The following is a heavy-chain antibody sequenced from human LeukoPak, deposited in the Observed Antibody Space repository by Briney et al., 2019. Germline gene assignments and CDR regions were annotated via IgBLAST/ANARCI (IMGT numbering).Heavy chain of an antibody. CDR2: IYHSESS. CDR3: AGGGIAAPGRPLPFDF. J-gene: IGHJ4*02. V-gene: IGHV4-38-2*02. D-gene: IGHD6-13*01. Sequence: PSETLSLTCTVSGYSIGSGYYWGWIRQPPGKGLEWIAYIYHSESSYYNPSLNPSLKSRATISVDTSKNQFSLKLSSVTAADTALYYCAGGGIAAPGRPLPFDFWGQGTLVTVSS. CDR1: GYSIGSGYY.